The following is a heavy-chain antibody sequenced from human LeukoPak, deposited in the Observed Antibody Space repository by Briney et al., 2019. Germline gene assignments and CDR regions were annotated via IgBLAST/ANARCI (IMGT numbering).Heavy chain of an antibody. CDR2: IKQDGSEK. CDR1: GFSFGDYA. CDR3: ARSGNRRELRS. V-gene: IGHV3-7*01. Sequence: GGSLRLSCITSGFSFGDYAMSWVRQAPGKGLEWVANIKQDGSEKYYVDSVKGRFTISRDNAKNSLSLQTNSLRAEDTAVYYCARSGNRRELRSWGQGTLVTVSS. D-gene: IGHD4-23*01. J-gene: IGHJ5*02.